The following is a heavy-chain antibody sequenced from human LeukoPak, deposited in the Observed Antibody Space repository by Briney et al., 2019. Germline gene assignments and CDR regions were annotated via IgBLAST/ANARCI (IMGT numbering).Heavy chain of an antibody. CDR2: MNPNSGGT. Sequence: ASVKVSCKASGYTFTGYYIHWVRQAPGQGLEWMGWMNPNSGGTDYAQKFQGRVTMTRDTSISTAYMELSRLRSDDTALYYCTRVPSSGPFDYWGQGTLVTVSS. CDR3: TRVPSSGPFDY. D-gene: IGHD3-22*01. V-gene: IGHV1-2*02. J-gene: IGHJ4*02. CDR1: GYTFTGYY.